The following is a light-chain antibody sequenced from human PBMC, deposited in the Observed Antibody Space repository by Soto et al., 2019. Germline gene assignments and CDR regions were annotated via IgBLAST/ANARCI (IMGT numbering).Light chain of an antibody. CDR1: QSLLHSNGYSY. CDR3: MQVLQSLYS. CDR2: LGS. V-gene: IGKV2-28*01. J-gene: IGKJ2*03. Sequence: EIVMTQSPLSLSVTPGESASISCRSSQSLLHSNGYSYLDWYLQKPGQSPQLLIYLGSNRASGVPDRFSGSGSGTDFTLRISRVEAEDVGVYYCMQVLQSLYSFGQGTKLEIK.